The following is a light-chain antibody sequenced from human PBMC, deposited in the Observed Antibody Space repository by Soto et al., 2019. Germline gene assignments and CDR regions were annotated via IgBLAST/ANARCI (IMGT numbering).Light chain of an antibody. V-gene: IGKV3-15*01. J-gene: IGKJ1*01. CDR1: QSVNSN. CDR2: GVS. Sequence: EVVMTQSPASLSVSPGERATLSCRASQSVNSNLAWYRQNPGQAPRLLIYGVSTRATGIPARFSGSGSGTEFTLTISSLQSEDVAVYYCQQYNNWPPAFDQGTKVEIK. CDR3: QQYNNWPPA.